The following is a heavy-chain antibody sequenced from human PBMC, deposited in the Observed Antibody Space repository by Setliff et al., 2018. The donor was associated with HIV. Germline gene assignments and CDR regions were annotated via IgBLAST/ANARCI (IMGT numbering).Heavy chain of an antibody. V-gene: IGHV4-59*01. CDR3: ETRSHWYFDL. D-gene: IGHD1-26*01. CDR2: AYHSGST. CDR1: GASIRTYY. Sequence: PSETLSLTCTVSGASIRTYYWGWIRQPPGKGLEWVGHAYHSGSTNYNPSLKSRVTISIDTSKNQFSLKLNSVTAADTAVYYCETRSHWYFDLWGRGTLVTVSS. J-gene: IGHJ2*01.